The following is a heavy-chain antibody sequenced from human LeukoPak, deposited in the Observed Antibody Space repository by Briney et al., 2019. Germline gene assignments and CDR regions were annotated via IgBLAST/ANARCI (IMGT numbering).Heavy chain of an antibody. CDR1: GGTFSSYA. CDR2: ISAYNGNT. Sequence: ASVKVSCKASGGTFSSYAISWVRQAPGQGLEWMGWISAYNGNTNYAQKLQGRVTMTTDTSTSTAYMELRSLRSDDTAVYYCARVSYYYGSGSYSDYWGQGTLVTVSS. V-gene: IGHV1-18*01. J-gene: IGHJ4*02. CDR3: ARVSYYYGSGSYSDY. D-gene: IGHD3-10*01.